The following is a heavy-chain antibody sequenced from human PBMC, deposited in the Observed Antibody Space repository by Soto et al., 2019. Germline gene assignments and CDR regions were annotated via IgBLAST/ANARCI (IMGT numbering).Heavy chain of an antibody. Sequence: SETLSLTCAIYGGSFSGFYWSWIRQPPGKGLEWIGEINDSGTTNYNPSLKSRVTISADTSKTHFSLRLTSVTAADTAVYYCARETSQKVYSHYGIDVWGQGTTVT. CDR1: GGSFSGFY. J-gene: IGHJ6*02. CDR2: INDSGTT. CDR3: ARETSQKVYSHYGIDV. V-gene: IGHV4-34*01.